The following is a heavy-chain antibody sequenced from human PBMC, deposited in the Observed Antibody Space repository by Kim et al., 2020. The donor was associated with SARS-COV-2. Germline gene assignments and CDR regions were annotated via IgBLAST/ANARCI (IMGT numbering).Heavy chain of an antibody. CDR2: INHSGST. CDR1: GGSFSGYY. J-gene: IGHJ5*02. D-gene: IGHD1-26*01. V-gene: IGHV4-34*01. Sequence: SETLSLTCAVYGGSFSGYYWSWIRQPPGKGLEWIGEINHSGSTNYNPSLKSRVTISVDTSKNQFSLKLSSVTAADTAVYYCARVKKWELRKGPNWFDPWGQGTLVTVSS. CDR3: ARVKKWELRKGPNWFDP.